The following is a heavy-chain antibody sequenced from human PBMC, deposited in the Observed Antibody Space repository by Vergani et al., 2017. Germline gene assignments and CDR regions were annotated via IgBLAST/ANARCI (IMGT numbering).Heavy chain of an antibody. CDR1: GYSISSGYY. D-gene: IGHD4/OR15-4a*01. CDR2: ISHSGYT. J-gene: IGHJ5*01. CDR3: AKTRVPGWNWFDS. Sequence: QVQLQESGPGLLKPSETLSLTCTVSGYSISSGYYWGWIRQPPGKGLEWIGSISHSGYTFYSPSLKSRVSMSVDTSKNQFSLRVNSVTAADTALYYCAKTRVPGWNWFDSWGQGTLVIVSS. V-gene: IGHV4-38-2*02.